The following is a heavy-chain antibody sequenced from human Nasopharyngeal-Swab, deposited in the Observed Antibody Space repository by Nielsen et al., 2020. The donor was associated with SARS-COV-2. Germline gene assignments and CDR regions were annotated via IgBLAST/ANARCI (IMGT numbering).Heavy chain of an antibody. D-gene: IGHD2-2*01. Sequence: SVKVSCKASGGTFSSYAIRWVRQAPGQGLEWMGGIIPIFGTANYAQKFQGRVTITADESTSTAYMELSSLRSEDTAVYYCARDSGGIVVVPAAPWHYMDVWGKGTTVTVSS. CDR2: IIPIFGTA. CDR1: GGTFSSYA. CDR3: ARDSGGIVVVPAAPWHYMDV. J-gene: IGHJ6*03. V-gene: IGHV1-69*13.